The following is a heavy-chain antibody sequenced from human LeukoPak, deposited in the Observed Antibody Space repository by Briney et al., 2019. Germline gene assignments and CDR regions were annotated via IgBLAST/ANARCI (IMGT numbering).Heavy chain of an antibody. D-gene: IGHD1-26*01. CDR1: GDSISGYY. V-gene: IGHV4-59*08. CDR2: INDSGNA. CDR3: ARRNNGNYFGWYYYFFDV. Sequence: PSGTLSLTCSVSGDSISGYYWAWIRQPPGKGLECLGFINDSGNANYNPSLNGRVSFSVDTSKSQFSLRLSSVTAADTAVYSCARRNNGNYFGWYYYFFDVWGKGTTVTVSS. J-gene: IGHJ6*03.